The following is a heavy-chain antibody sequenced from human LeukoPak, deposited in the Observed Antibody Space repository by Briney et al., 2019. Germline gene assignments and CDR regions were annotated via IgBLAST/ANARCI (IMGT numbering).Heavy chain of an antibody. CDR3: ARSGITHASDY. CDR1: GFPLGAFW. J-gene: IGHJ4*02. CDR2: LNEHGTDT. D-gene: IGHD1-1*01. Sequence: GGSLRLSCSASGFPLGAFWMTWFRQPPGKGLEWVANLNEHGTDTFYADSVRGRFTISRDNAKNSLFLQMESLRVDDTAVYFCARSGITHASDYWGQGILVTVS. V-gene: IGHV3-7*01.